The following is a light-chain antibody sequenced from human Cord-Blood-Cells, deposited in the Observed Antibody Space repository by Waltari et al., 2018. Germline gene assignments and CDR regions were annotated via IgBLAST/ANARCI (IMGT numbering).Light chain of an antibody. CDR3: QQYGSSPRT. Sequence: EIVLTQSPGTLSLSPGERATLSCRASQSVSSSYLAWYQQKPGQAPRRLIYGASSRATGIPDRFSGSGSGTDFTRTISRREPEDFAVYYCQQYGSSPRTFVGGTKVEIK. J-gene: IGKJ4*01. CDR2: GAS. CDR1: QSVSSSY. V-gene: IGKV3-20*01.